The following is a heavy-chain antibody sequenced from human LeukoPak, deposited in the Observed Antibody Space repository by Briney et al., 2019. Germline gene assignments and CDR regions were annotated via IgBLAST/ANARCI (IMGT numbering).Heavy chain of an antibody. Sequence: GGSLRLSCAASGFTFSSYAMSWVRQAPGKGLEWVSAISGIRSNTYYADSVKGRFTISRDISKNTLYLQMSSLRAEDTAVYYCAKGIDSSGYYPFDYWGQGALVTVSS. CDR2: ISGIRSNT. D-gene: IGHD3-22*01. J-gene: IGHJ4*02. CDR3: AKGIDSSGYYPFDY. CDR1: GFTFSSYA. V-gene: IGHV3-23*01.